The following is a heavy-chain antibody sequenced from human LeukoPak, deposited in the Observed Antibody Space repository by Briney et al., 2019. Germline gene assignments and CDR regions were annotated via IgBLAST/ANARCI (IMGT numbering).Heavy chain of an antibody. CDR3: ARVPPYCGGDCYVDY. D-gene: IGHD2-21*02. CDR2: IKQDGSEK. CDR1: GFTFSSYW. V-gene: IGHV3-7*01. Sequence: GGSLRLSCAASGFTFSSYWISWVRQAPGKGLEWVANIKQDGSEKYYVDSVKGRFTISRDNAKNSLYLQMNSLRAEDTAVYYCARVPPYCGGDCYVDYWGQGTLVTVSS. J-gene: IGHJ4*02.